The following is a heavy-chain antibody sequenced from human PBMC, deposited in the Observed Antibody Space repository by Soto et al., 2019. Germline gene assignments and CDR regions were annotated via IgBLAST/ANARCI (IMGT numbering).Heavy chain of an antibody. CDR3: AKDVGGPHLFEY. CDR2: INSVGTNT. J-gene: IGHJ4*02. Sequence: GXSRRLSGAASGLTFNVYGMSWVRQAPVRGLEWVSTINSVGTNTHYADSVKGQFTISRDNSKSTLYLQMNSLRAEDTAVYYCAKDVGGPHLFEYWGQGALVTVSS. V-gene: IGHV3-23*01. CDR1: GLTFNVYG.